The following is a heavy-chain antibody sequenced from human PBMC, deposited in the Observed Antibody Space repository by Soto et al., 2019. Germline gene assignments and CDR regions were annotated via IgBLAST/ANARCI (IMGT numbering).Heavy chain of an antibody. CDR2: IWYDGSNK. D-gene: IGHD3-22*01. CDR3: ARDLASSGYPNYFDY. CDR1: VFTFSSYG. J-gene: IGHJ4*02. Sequence: QVQLVESGGGVVQPGRSLRLSCAASVFTFSSYGMHWVRQAPGKGLEWVAVIWYDGSNKYYADSVKGRFTISRDNSKNTLYLQMNSLRAEDTAVYYCARDLASSGYPNYFDYRCQGTLVTVSS. V-gene: IGHV3-33*01.